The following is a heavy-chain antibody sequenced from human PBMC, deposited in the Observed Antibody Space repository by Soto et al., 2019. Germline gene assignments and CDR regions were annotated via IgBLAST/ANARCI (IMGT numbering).Heavy chain of an antibody. CDR3: ARGPLNVGFYYFDY. V-gene: IGHV1-46*03. CDR2: IFPSDGST. CDR1: GYPFTKYC. J-gene: IGHJ4*02. D-gene: IGHD3-10*02. Sequence: ASVKVSCKASGYPFTKYCMHWVRQAPGQGLEWMGVIFPSDGSTIYAQKFQGRVSMTRDTSTSTVYMELSSLRSDDTTVYYCARGPLNVGFYYFDYWGQGTQVTVSS.